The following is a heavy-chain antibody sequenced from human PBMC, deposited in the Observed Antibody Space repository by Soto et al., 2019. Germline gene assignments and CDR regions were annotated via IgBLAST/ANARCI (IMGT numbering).Heavy chain of an antibody. CDR1: GYTFTSYD. J-gene: IGHJ6*02. Sequence: QVQLVQSGAEVKKPGASVKVSCKASGYTFTSYDINWVRQATGQGLEWMGWMNPNSGNTGYAQKFQGRVTMTRNTSISTAYMELSSLRSEDTAVYYCARDQLNYYYYGMDVWGQGTTVTASS. D-gene: IGHD6-6*01. V-gene: IGHV1-8*01. CDR2: MNPNSGNT. CDR3: ARDQLNYYYYGMDV.